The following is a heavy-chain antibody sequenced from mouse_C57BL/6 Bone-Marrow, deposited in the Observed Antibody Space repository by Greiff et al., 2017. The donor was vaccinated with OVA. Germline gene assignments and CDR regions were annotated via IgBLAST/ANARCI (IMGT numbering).Heavy chain of an antibody. CDR1: GFTFSSYA. V-gene: IGHV5-4*03. J-gene: IGHJ3*01. CDR3: ARKAGSSFAY. D-gene: IGHD1-1*01. CDR2: ISDGGSYT. Sequence: EVKVVESGGGLVKPGGSLKLSCAASGFTFSSYAMSWVRQTPEKRLEWVATISDGGSYTYYPDNVKGRFTISRDNAKNNLYLQMSHLKSEDTAMYYCARKAGSSFAYWGQGTLVTVSA.